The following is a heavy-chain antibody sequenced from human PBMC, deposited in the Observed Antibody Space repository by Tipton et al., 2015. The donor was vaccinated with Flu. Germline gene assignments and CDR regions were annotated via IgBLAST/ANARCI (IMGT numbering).Heavy chain of an antibody. J-gene: IGHJ4*02. V-gene: IGHV4-31*07. Sequence: TLSLTCSVSSESISNDDYYWSWIRQFPDKGLEWMGYVHSTGTTHYNPSVEGRLTMSRDSSKNQFFLLLHSMTAADAAVYCCMARAGKERNYWGRGAQVTVSS. CDR1: SESISNDDYY. CDR3: MARAGKERNY. D-gene: IGHD5-24*01. CDR2: VHSTGTT.